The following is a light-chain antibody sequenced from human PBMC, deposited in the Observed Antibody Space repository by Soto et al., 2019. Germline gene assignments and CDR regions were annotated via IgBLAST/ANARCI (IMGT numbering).Light chain of an antibody. V-gene: IGKV1-33*01. CDR2: DAS. J-gene: IGKJ5*01. CDR3: QQYDNLPSIT. Sequence: DLQMTQSPSSLSASVGDRVTITCQASQDIINYLNWYQQKPGKAPKLLIYDASNLETGVPSRFSGSGSGTDFTFTISSLQPEDIATYYCQQYDNLPSITFGQGTRLEIK. CDR1: QDIINY.